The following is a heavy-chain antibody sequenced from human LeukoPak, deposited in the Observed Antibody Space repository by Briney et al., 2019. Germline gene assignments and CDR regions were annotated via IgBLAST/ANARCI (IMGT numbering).Heavy chain of an antibody. Sequence: GGSLRLSCAASGFTFSSYAMSWVRQAPGKGLEWVSAISGSGGSTYYADSVKGRFTISRDNSKNTLYLQMNSLRAEDTAVYYCANGRGDYYGSGSYWKLDYWGQGTLVTVSS. CDR3: ANGRGDYYGSGSYWKLDY. CDR2: ISGSGGST. V-gene: IGHV3-23*01. CDR1: GFTFSSYA. J-gene: IGHJ4*02. D-gene: IGHD3-10*01.